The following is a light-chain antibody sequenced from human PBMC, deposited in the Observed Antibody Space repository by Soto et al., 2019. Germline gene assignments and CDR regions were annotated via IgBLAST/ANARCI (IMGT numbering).Light chain of an antibody. V-gene: IGLV2-14*01. CDR3: SSYTSGSTLVV. CDR2: EVT. J-gene: IGLJ2*01. CDR1: SSDVGAYNY. Sequence: QSALTQPASVSGSPGQSITISCTGSSSDVGAYNYVSWYQQHPGKAPRLMIYEVTNRHSGVSNRFSGSKSGNTASLPISGLRDEDEADYYCSSYTSGSTLVVFGGGTQLTVL.